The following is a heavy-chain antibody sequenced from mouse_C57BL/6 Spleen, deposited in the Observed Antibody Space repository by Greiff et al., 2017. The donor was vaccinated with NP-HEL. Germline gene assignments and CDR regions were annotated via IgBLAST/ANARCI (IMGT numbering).Heavy chain of an antibody. D-gene: IGHD1-2*01. Sequence: EVKLMESGGGLVQPGGSLSLSCAASGFTFTDYYMSWVRQPPGKALEWLGFIRNKANGYTTEYSASVKGRFTISRDNSQSILYLQMNALRAEDSATYYCARFITTAFDYWGQGTTLTVSS. CDR1: GFTFTDYY. CDR2: IRNKANGYTT. CDR3: ARFITTAFDY. J-gene: IGHJ2*01. V-gene: IGHV7-3*01.